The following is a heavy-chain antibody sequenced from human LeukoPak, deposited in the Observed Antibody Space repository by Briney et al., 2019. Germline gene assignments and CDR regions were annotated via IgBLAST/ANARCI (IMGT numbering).Heavy chain of an antibody. J-gene: IGHJ3*02. CDR1: GFTLGSYA. CDR2: ISNDGNDK. D-gene: IGHD3-22*01. V-gene: IGHV3-30-3*01. CDR3: ARDEYYSSSGSDAFYI. Sequence: GRSLSFSCTASGFTLGSYAMHWVRQAPGKGLEWVAVISNDGNDKYHADSVKGRFTISRDNPKNTLYLQMNSLRAEDTAVYYCARDEYYSSSGSDAFYIWGRGTMVTVSS.